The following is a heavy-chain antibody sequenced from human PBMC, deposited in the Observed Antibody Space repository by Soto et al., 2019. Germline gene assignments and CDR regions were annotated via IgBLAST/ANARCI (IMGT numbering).Heavy chain of an antibody. V-gene: IGHV4-38-2*01. Sequence: SSETLSLTCAVSGYSISSGYYRGWRRQPPGKGLEWIGSIYHGGSNYYNPSLNSRVTLSIDMTNNHVSLKLNSVTAADTAVYYCARVGAWVPYYYDSSAYSFGNWFDPWGQGTLVTVSS. CDR3: ARVGAWVPYYYDSSAYSFGNWFDP. J-gene: IGHJ5*02. D-gene: IGHD3-22*01. CDR2: IYHGGSN. CDR1: GYSISSGYY.